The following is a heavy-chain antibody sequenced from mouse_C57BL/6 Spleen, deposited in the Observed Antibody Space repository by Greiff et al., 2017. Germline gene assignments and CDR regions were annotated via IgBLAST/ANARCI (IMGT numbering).Heavy chain of an antibody. CDR3: ARAGIYYGYDRGLDY. CDR1: GFTFSDYY. Sequence: EVQRVESEGGLVQPGSSMKLSCTASGFTFSDYYMAWVRQVPEKGLEWVANINYDGGSTYYLDSLKSRFIISRDNAKNILYLQMSSLKSEDTATYYCARAGIYYGYDRGLDYWGQGTSVTVSS. CDR2: INYDGGST. D-gene: IGHD2-2*01. V-gene: IGHV5-16*01. J-gene: IGHJ4*01.